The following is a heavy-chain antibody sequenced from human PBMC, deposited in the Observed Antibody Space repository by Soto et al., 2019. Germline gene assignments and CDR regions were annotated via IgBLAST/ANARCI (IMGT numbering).Heavy chain of an antibody. J-gene: IGHJ4*02. CDR2: IIPIFGTA. CDR1: GGTFSSYA. CDR3: SRALSNYYGSDS. D-gene: IGHD3-10*01. V-gene: IGHV1-69*06. Sequence: QVQLVQSGAEVKKPGSSVKVSCKASGGTFSSYAISWVRQAPGQGLEWMGGIIPIFGTANYAQKFQGRVTITADKSTSTDDMELSSLRSEDTAVYYCSRALSNYYGSDSWGQGTLVTVSS.